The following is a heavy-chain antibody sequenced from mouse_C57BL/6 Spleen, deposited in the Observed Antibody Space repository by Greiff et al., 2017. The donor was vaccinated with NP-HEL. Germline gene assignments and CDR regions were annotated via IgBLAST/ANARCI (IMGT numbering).Heavy chain of an antibody. V-gene: IGHV14-1*01. CDR2: IDPEDGDT. J-gene: IGHJ2*01. CDR3: TTLDYYGSSPFDD. Sequence: VQLQQSGAELVRPGASVKLSCTASGFNIKDYYMHWVKQRPEQGLEWIGRIDPEDGDTEYAPKFQGKATMTADTSSNTAYLQLSILTSEDTAVYYCTTLDYYGSSPFDDWGQGTTLTVSS. CDR1: GFNIKDYY. D-gene: IGHD1-1*01.